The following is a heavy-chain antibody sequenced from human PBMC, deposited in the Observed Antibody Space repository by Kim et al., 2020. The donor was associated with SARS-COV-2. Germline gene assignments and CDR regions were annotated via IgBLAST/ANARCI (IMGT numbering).Heavy chain of an antibody. CDR2: ISGSGGST. Sequence: GGSLRLSCAASGFTFSSYAMSWVRQAPGKGLEWVSAISGSGGSTYYADSVKGRFTISRDNSKNTLYLQMNSLRAEDTAVYYCAKDRRYDSRANDFDYWGQGTLVTVSS. CDR1: GFTFSSYA. J-gene: IGHJ4*02. V-gene: IGHV3-23*01. D-gene: IGHD3-22*01. CDR3: AKDRRYDSRANDFDY.